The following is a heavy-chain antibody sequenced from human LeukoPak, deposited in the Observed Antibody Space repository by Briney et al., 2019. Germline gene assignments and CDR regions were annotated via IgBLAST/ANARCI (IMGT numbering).Heavy chain of an antibody. CDR2: IQYVGSNS. J-gene: IGHJ5*02. CDR1: GFTFSTSA. Sequence: GGSLRFSCTASGFTFSTSAMHWVRQAPCKGLLWVAAIQYVGSNSFYLDSVRGRFTISSDNSKNTLFLQMNSLRGDDTAVYYCANDVGSNSLYNWFDPWGQGTLVTVSS. V-gene: IGHV3-33*03. D-gene: IGHD2-15*01. CDR3: ANDVGSNSLYNWFDP.